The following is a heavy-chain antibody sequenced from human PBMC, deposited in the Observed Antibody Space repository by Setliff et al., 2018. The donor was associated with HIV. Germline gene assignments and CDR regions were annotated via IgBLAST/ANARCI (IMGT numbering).Heavy chain of an antibody. CDR2: IYTSGST. CDR3: ARGLYCSGGSCSSDY. Sequence: PSETLSLTCTVSGGSISSGSYYWSWIRQPAGKGLEWIGHIYTSGSTNYNPSLKSRVTISVDTSKNQFSLKLSSVTAADTAVYYCARGLYCSGGSCSSDYWGQGTLVTVSS. J-gene: IGHJ4*02. D-gene: IGHD2-15*01. V-gene: IGHV4-61*09. CDR1: GGSISSGSYY.